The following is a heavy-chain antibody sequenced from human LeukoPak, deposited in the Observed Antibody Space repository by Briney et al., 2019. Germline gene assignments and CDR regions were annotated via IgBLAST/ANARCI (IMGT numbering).Heavy chain of an antibody. CDR1: GGSISGNSYY. J-gene: IGHJ4*02. CDR3: ARHHCSSTSCPPDY. Sequence: SETLSLTCIVSGGSISGNSYYWGWIRQPRGTGLEWIGSFFYSGSTHYNPSLKSRVTISVDTSKSQFSLRLNSVTAADTAVYYCARHHCSSTSCPPDYWGQGTLVTVSS. V-gene: IGHV4-39*01. D-gene: IGHD2-2*01. CDR2: FFYSGST.